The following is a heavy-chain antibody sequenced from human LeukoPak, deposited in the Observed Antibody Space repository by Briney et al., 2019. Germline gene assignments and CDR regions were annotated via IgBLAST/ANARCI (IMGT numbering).Heavy chain of an antibody. CDR1: SGSISSYY. J-gene: IGHJ4*02. Sequence: SETLSLTCSVSSGSISSYYWSWIRQPPGKGLEWIGYIYYSGRTSYNPSLKSRVTISVDTSKNHFSLTLSSVTAADTAVYYCARVQPMFISRPHFDSWGQGTLVTVSS. V-gene: IGHV4-59*01. CDR3: ARVQPMFISRPHFDS. D-gene: IGHD6-13*01. CDR2: IYYSGRT.